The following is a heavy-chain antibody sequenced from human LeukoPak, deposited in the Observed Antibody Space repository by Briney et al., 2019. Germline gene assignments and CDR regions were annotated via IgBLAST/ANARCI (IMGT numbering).Heavy chain of an antibody. D-gene: IGHD3-10*02. J-gene: IGHJ6*04. V-gene: IGHV3-9*01. CDR2: IFCKSGRT. Sequence: GGSLRLSCAASGFTCHDYAMHWVRQAPGKGLEWVSGIFCKSGRTGYADSVKGRFTISRDNAKNSLYLQMNSLRAEDTAVYYCAELGITMIGGVWGKGTTVTISS. CDR1: GFTCHDYA. CDR3: AELGITMIGGV.